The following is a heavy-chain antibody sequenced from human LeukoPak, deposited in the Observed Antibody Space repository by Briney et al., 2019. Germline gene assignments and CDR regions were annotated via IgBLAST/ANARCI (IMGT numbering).Heavy chain of an antibody. CDR3: ATAVYSSSSVGEKYYFDY. D-gene: IGHD6-6*01. J-gene: IGHJ4*02. CDR1: GYTLTELS. CDR2: FDPEDGET. V-gene: IGHV1-24*01. Sequence: ASVKVSCKVSGYTLTELSMHWVRQAPGKGLGWMGGFDPEDGETIYAQKFQGRVTMTEDTSTDTAYMELSSLRSEDTAVYYCATAVYSSSSVGEKYYFDYWGQGTLVTVSS.